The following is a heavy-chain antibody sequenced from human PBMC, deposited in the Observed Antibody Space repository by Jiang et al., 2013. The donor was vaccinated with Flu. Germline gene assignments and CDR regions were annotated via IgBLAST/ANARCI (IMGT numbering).Heavy chain of an antibody. CDR2: IYYSGST. J-gene: IGHJ4*02. CDR1: GGSISSSSYY. V-gene: IGHV4-39*01. CDR3: ARSSPAAAGVDDY. D-gene: IGHD6-13*01. Sequence: TVSGGSISSSSYYWGWIRQPPGKGLEWIGSIYYSGSTYYNPSLKSRVTISVDTSKNQFSLKLSSVTAADTAVYYCARSSPAAAGVDDYWGQGTLVTVSS.